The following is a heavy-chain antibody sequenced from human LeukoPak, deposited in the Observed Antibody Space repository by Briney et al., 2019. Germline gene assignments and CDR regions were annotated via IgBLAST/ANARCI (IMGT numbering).Heavy chain of an antibody. CDR3: AKWGCSGGSCYPFDY. D-gene: IGHD2-15*01. J-gene: IGHJ4*02. V-gene: IGHV3-23*01. CDR1: AFTFSLYA. CDR2: ISGSGDNT. Sequence: GGSLRPSCAASAFTFSLYAMSWVRQAPGKGLEWISTISGSGDNTYYAESVKGRFTISRDNSKNTLYLQMNSLRAEDTAVYYCAKWGCSGGSCYPFDYWGQGTLVTVSS.